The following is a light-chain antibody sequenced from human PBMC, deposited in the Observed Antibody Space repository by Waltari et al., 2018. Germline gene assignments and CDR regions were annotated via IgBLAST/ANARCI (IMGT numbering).Light chain of an antibody. CDR2: VAS. CDR1: QSVNKY. V-gene: IGKV3-11*01. Sequence: EIVLTQSPATLSLSPGERATLSCRASQSVNKYLDWFQQKPGQAPRLLIYVASNRAAGIPARFSGSGSGTDFTLTISSLEPEDFAVYYCLKRAGGPLFGGGTKVE. J-gene: IGKJ4*01. CDR3: LKRAGGPL.